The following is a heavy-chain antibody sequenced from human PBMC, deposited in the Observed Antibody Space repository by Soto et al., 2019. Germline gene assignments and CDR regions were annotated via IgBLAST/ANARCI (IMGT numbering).Heavy chain of an antibody. V-gene: IGHV4-31*01. CDR3: ARTTGTNYFDY. Sequence: QVQLQESGPGLVKPSQTLSLTCTVSGGSISGGIYYWSWIRQHPGKGLEWIGYIYYSGSTYYIPSLKSQLTISIDTSKNQFSLRLSSVTAADTAVYYCARTTGTNYFDYWGQGTLVTVSS. J-gene: IGHJ4*02. CDR2: IYYSGST. CDR1: GGSISGGIYY. D-gene: IGHD4-17*01.